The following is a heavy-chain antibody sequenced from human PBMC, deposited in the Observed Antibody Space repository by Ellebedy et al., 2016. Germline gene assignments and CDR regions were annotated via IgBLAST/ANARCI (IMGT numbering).Heavy chain of an antibody. J-gene: IGHJ6*02. D-gene: IGHD4-17*01. Sequence: ASVKVSCXASGYTFSSYGISWVRQAPGQGLEWVGYISADKGDTDYAQKFQGRVTMTTDKYARTAYMDLRSLRSDDTAVYYCARDTPNDDYHGYYYYGLDVWGQGTTVTVSS. V-gene: IGHV1-18*01. CDR3: ARDTPNDDYHGYYYYGLDV. CDR2: ISADKGDT. CDR1: GYTFSSYG.